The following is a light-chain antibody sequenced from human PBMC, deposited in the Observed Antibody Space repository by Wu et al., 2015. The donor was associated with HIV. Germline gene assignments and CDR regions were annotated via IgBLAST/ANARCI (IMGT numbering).Light chain of an antibody. CDR3: QHLNKFPIT. CDR2: TAT. V-gene: IGKV1-9*01. J-gene: IGKJ4*01. Sequence: IQLTQSPSSLSASIGDKVTITCRASQDISSYLAWYQQKPGEAPKLLIYTATTLQSGVSSRSSGSGSGTDFALTISNLQPEDFATYYCQHLNKFPITFGGGTKLEIK. CDR1: QDISSY.